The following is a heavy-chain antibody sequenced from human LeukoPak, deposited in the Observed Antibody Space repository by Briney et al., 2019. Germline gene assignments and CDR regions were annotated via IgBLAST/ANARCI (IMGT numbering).Heavy chain of an antibody. J-gene: IGHJ4*02. CDR3: ARLSANSSAYFFAY. CDR1: GFTVGSND. CDR2: IYRGGST. V-gene: IGHV3-66*04. Sequence: WGSLRLSCAASGFTVGSNDMSWVRQAPGKGLEWVSSIYRGGSTNYADSVKGRLTISRDTSKNTLYLQMNSLRAEDTAVYYCARLSANSSAYFFAYWGQGTLVTVYS. D-gene: IGHD3-22*01.